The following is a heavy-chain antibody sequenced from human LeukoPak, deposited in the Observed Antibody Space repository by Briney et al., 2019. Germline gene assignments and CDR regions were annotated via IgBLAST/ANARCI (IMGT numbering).Heavy chain of an antibody. V-gene: IGHV1-8*01. CDR3: ARFKGRSTSWGKPRDWFDP. CDR1: GYTFTSYD. D-gene: IGHD2-2*01. Sequence: GASVKVSCKASGYTFTSYDINWVRQATGQGLEWMGWMNPNSGNTGYAQKFQGRVTMTRNTSISTAYMELSSLRSEDTAVYYCARFKGRSTSWGKPRDWFDPWGQGTLVTVSS. CDR2: MNPNSGNT. J-gene: IGHJ5*02.